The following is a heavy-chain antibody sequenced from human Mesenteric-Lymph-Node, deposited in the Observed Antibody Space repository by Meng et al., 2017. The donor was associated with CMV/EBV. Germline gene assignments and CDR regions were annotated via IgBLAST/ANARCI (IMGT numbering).Heavy chain of an antibody. CDR3: AKQNTGSHDY. CDR1: GFTFSSYS. Sequence: GESLKISCAASGFTFSSYSMNWVRQAPGKGLDWVSSISESGGSTYYADSVKGRFTISRDNSKNTLYLQINRLRVEDTAVYYCAKQNTGSHDYWGQGTLVTVSS. D-gene: IGHD1-26*01. CDR2: ISESGGST. V-gene: IGHV3-23*01. J-gene: IGHJ4*02.